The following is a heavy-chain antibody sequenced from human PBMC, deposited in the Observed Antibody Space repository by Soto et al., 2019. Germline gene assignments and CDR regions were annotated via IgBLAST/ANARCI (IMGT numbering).Heavy chain of an antibody. Sequence: ASVKVSCKASGYTFTGYYMHWVRQAPGQGLEWMGWINPNSGGTNYAQKFQGRVTMTRDTSISTAYMELSRLRSDDTAVYYCARVPCPPRRSTSCNWFDPWGQGTLVTVSS. CDR3: ARVPCPPRRSTSCNWFDP. CDR1: GYTFTGYY. J-gene: IGHJ5*02. CDR2: INPNSGGT. D-gene: IGHD2-2*01. V-gene: IGHV1-2*02.